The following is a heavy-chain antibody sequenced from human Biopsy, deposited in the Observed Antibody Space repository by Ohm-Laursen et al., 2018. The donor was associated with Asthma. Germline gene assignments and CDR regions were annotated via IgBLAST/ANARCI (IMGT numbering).Heavy chain of an antibody. D-gene: IGHD1-7*01. CDR2: INPSSGDT. J-gene: IGHJ4*02. Sequence: ASVKVSCKASGYTFTAYYIHWVRQAPGQGLEWMGRINPSSGDTNYPQNFQGRVTVTRDTSIRTAYMELTRLRSEDTAVYYCARRGITGTTLDYWGQGTLVTVSS. CDR3: ARRGITGTTLDY. V-gene: IGHV1-2*06. CDR1: GYTFTAYY.